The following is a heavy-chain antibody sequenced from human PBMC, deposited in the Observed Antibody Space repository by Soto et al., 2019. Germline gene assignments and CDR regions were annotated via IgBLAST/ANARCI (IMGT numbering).Heavy chain of an antibody. V-gene: IGHV3-23*01. J-gene: IGHJ3*02. CDR2: ISGSGGST. D-gene: IGHD3-22*01. CDR3: AKDFPRSITMIVVVYDAFDI. CDR1: GFTFSSYA. Sequence: GGSLRLSCAASGFTFSSYAMSWVRQAPGKGLEWVSAISGSGGSTYYPDSVKGRFTISRDNSKNTLSLQMNSLRAEDTAVYYCAKDFPRSITMIVVVYDAFDIWGQGTMVTVSS.